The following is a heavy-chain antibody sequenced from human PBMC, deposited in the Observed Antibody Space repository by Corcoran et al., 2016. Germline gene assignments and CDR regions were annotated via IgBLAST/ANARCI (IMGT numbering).Heavy chain of an antibody. J-gene: IGHJ6*02. CDR1: GFTFSSYG. CDR3: AKATVRFLEWSAPDV. V-gene: IGHV3-30*18. D-gene: IGHD3-3*01. CDR2: ISYDGSNK. Sequence: QVQLVESGGGVVQPGRSLRLSCAASGFTFSSYGMHWVRQAPGKGLEWVAVISYDGSNKYYADSVKGRFTISRDNSKNTLYLQMNSLRAEDTAVYYCAKATVRFLEWSAPDVWGQGTTVTVSS.